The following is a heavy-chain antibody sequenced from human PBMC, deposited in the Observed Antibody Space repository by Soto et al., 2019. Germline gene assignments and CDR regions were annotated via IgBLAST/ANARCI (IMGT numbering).Heavy chain of an antibody. D-gene: IGHD6-25*01. J-gene: IGHJ2*01. V-gene: IGHV3-7*01. CDR2: IKQEGIEK. CDR1: GFSFSSHW. CDR3: ARISGSPTSYGYFDL. Sequence: EVQLVESGGGLVQPGGSLRLSCAASGFSFSSHWMGWVRQAPGKGLEWVANIKQEGIEKEYMDSMKGRFTISRDNAKNSLLLQMDSLRAEDTALYYCARISGSPTSYGYFDLWGRGTLVTVSS.